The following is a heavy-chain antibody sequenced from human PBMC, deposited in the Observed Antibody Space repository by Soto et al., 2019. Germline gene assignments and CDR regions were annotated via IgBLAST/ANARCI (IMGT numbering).Heavy chain of an antibody. CDR2: ISSSSSTI. Sequence: QPGGSLRLSCAASGFTFSSYSMNWVRQAPGKGLEWVSYISSSSSTIYYADSVKGRFTISRDNAKNSLYLQMNSLRAEDTAVYYCARVRTSLVRGVIYWFDPWGQGTLVTVSS. D-gene: IGHD3-10*01. CDR3: ARVRTSLVRGVIYWFDP. J-gene: IGHJ5*02. V-gene: IGHV3-48*01. CDR1: GFTFSSYS.